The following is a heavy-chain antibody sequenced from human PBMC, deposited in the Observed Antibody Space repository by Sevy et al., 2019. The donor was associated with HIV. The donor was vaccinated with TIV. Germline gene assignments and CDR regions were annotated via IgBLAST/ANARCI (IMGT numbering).Heavy chain of an antibody. CDR3: TTGILCLGATFDY. CDR1: GFTFSNAW. V-gene: IGHV3-15*01. D-gene: IGHD7-27*01. CDR2: IKSKTDGGTT. Sequence: GGSLRLSCAASGFTFSNAWMSWVRQAPGKGLEWVGRIKSKTDGGTTDYAAPVKGRFTISRDDSKNTLYLQMNSLKTEDTAVYYCTTGILCLGATFDYWGQGTLVTVSS. J-gene: IGHJ4*02.